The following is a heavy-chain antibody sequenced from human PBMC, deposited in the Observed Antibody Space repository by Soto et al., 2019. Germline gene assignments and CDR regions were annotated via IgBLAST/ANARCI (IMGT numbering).Heavy chain of an antibody. D-gene: IGHD3-16*01. J-gene: IGHJ4*02. CDR1: GGSFSGYY. CDR3: ARGRRYDYVWGSLVDY. CDR2: INHSGST. V-gene: IGHV4-34*01. Sequence: SETLSLTCAVYGGSFSGYYWSWIRQPPGKGLEWIGEINHSGSTNYNPSLKTRVTISVDTSKNQFSLKLSSVTAADTAVYYCARGRRYDYVWGSLVDYWGQGTLVTVSS.